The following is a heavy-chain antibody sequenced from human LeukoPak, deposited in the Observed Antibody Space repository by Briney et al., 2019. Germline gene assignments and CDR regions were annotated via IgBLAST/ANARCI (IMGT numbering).Heavy chain of an antibody. CDR3: ARTEDTAMASRYYYYCMDV. D-gene: IGHD5-18*01. Sequence: ASVKVSCKASGYTFTIYGISWVRQAPGQGLEWMGWISAYNGNTNYAQKLQGRVTMPTDTSTSTAYMKLKSLRSDDTAVYYCARTEDTAMASRYYYYCMDVWGKGTTVTVSS. V-gene: IGHV1-18*01. J-gene: IGHJ6*03. CDR1: GYTFTIYG. CDR2: ISAYNGNT.